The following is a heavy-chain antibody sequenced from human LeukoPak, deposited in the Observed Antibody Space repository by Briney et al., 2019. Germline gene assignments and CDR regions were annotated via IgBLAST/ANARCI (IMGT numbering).Heavy chain of an antibody. Sequence: SETLSLTCTVSGDSISSGNYYWSWIRQPAGKGLEWIGRIYTSGSTNYNPSPKSRVTISVDTSKNQFSLKLSSVTAADTAVYYCARDDPGGFDSSGWGQGTLVTVSS. V-gene: IGHV4-61*02. CDR2: IYTSGST. CDR1: GDSISSGNYY. D-gene: IGHD3-22*01. CDR3: ARDDPGGFDSSG. J-gene: IGHJ4*02.